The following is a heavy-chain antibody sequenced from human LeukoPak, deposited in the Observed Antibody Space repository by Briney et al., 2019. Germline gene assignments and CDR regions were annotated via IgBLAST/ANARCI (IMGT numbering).Heavy chain of an antibody. V-gene: IGHV3-33*01. CDR2: IWYDGSNK. CDR3: ARDFTVRGVIYYYYGMDV. J-gene: IGHJ6*02. CDR1: GFTFSSYG. Sequence: GGSLRLSCAASGFTFSSYGMHWVRQAPGKGLEWVAVIWYDGSNKYYADSVKGRFTISRDNSKNTLYLQMNSLRAEDTAVYYCARDFTVRGVIYYYYGMDVWGQGTTVTVSS. D-gene: IGHD3-10*01.